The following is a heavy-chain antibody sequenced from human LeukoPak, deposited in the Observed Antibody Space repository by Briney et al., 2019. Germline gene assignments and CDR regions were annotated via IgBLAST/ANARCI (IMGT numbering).Heavy chain of an antibody. CDR1: GYTFTGYY. CDR2: INPNSGGT. CDR3: ARDYYDSSGYYLNY. J-gene: IGHJ4*02. V-gene: IGHV1-2*02. Sequence: ASVKVSCKASGYTFTGYYMHWVRQAPGQGLEWMGWINPNSGGTNYAQKFQGRVTMTRDTSISTAYMELSRLRSEDTAVYYCARDYYDSSGYYLNYWGQGTLVTVSS. D-gene: IGHD3-22*01.